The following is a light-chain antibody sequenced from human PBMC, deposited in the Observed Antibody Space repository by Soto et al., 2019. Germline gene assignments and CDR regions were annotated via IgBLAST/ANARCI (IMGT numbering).Light chain of an antibody. Sequence: EIVLTQSPGTLSLSPGERATLSCGASETVSSSYLAWYQQKPGQAPRLLIYGASNRASGVPDRFSGSGSGTDFTLTTSRLEPGDFAVYYCQQYGGSPPITFGQGTRLEIK. CDR2: GAS. J-gene: IGKJ5*01. CDR3: QQYGGSPPIT. CDR1: ETVSSSY. V-gene: IGKV3-20*01.